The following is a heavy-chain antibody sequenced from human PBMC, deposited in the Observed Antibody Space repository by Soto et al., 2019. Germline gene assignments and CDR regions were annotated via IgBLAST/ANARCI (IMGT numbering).Heavy chain of an antibody. V-gene: IGHV1-18*01. D-gene: IGHD2-2*01. J-gene: IGHJ4*02. Sequence: ASVKVSCKASGYTFTSYGISWVRQAPGQGLEWMGWISAYNGNTNYAQKLQGRVTMTTDTSTSTAYMELRSLRSDDTAVYYCARPYCSSTSCYELYIDYWGQGTLVTVSS. CDR2: ISAYNGNT. CDR1: GYTFTSYG. CDR3: ARPYCSSTSCYELYIDY.